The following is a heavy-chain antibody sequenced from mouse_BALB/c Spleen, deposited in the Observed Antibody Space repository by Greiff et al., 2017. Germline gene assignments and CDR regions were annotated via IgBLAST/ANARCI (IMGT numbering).Heavy chain of an antibody. V-gene: IGHV1S127*01. Sequence: QVQLQQSGPQLVRPGASVKISCKASGYSFTSYWMHWVKQRPGQGLEWIGMIDPSDSETRLNQKFKGKATFTADTSSNTAYMQLSSLTSEDSAVYYCARSSYYDLAAWFAYWGQGTLVTVSA. CDR2: IDPSDSET. CDR3: ARSSYYDLAAWFAY. CDR1: GYSFTSYW. D-gene: IGHD2-10*01. J-gene: IGHJ3*01.